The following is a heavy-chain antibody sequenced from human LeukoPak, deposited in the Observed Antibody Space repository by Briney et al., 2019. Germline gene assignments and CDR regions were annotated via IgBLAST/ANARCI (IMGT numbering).Heavy chain of an antibody. Sequence: SETLSLTCTVSGYSISSGDYWGWIRQPPGKGLEWIGSIYHSGSTYYNPSLKSRVTISVDTSKIQFSLRRSSVTAADTAFYYCARDIAYYYDSSGYYVDYWGQGTLVTVSS. V-gene: IGHV4-38-2*02. J-gene: IGHJ4*01. D-gene: IGHD3-22*01. CDR1: GYSISSGDY. CDR3: ARDIAYYYDSSGYYVDY. CDR2: IYHSGST.